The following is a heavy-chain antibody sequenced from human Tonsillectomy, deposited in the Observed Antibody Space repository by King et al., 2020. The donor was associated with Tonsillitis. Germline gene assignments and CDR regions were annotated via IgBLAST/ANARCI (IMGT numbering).Heavy chain of an antibody. D-gene: IGHD5-18*01. CDR1: GFTFSSYS. CDR3: ARGWIQLWSDFDY. Sequence: VQLVESGGGLVKPGGYLRLSCAASGFTFSSYSMNWVRQAPGKGLEWVSSISSSSSYIYYADSVKGRFTISRDNAKNSLYLQMNSLRAEDTAVYYCARGWIQLWSDFDYWGQGTLVTVSS. J-gene: IGHJ4*02. CDR2: ISSSSSYI. V-gene: IGHV3-21*01.